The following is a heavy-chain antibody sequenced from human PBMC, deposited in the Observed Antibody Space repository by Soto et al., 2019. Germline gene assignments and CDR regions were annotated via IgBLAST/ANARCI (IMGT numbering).Heavy chain of an antibody. Sequence: GASVKVSCKASGGTFSSYAISWVRQAPGRGLEWMGGIIPIFGTANYAQKFQGRVTITADESTSTAYMELSSLRSEDTTVYYCASSYYDSSGYYLDVDYWGEGTLVTVSS. J-gene: IGHJ4*02. CDR1: GGTFSSYA. CDR3: ASSYYDSSGYYLDVDY. V-gene: IGHV1-69*13. D-gene: IGHD3-22*01. CDR2: IIPIFGTA.